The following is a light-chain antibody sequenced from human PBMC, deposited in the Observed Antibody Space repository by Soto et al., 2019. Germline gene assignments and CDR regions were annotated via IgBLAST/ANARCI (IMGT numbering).Light chain of an antibody. CDR1: SSNIGSNT. CDR2: SNN. Sequence: QSVLNQPPSASGTPGQRVTISCSGSSSNIGSNTVNWYQQLPGTAHKLLFYSNNQRPSGVPDRFSGSKSGTSASLAISGLQSEDEAAYYCAAWDDSLNGLVFGGGTKLTVL. V-gene: IGLV1-44*01. J-gene: IGLJ3*02. CDR3: AAWDDSLNGLV.